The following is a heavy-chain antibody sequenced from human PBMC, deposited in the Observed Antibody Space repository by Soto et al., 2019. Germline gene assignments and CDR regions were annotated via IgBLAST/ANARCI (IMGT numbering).Heavy chain of an antibody. CDR2: ISGYNNNK. Sequence: QIQLVQSGTEVREPGASVKVSCQASGYTFTSYGIIWVRQAPGQGLELMGWISGYNNNKNYAQKYQARVTMTTDTSTRTASRELRSRRSDAPAVYYCARVGAIAPAEGDYWAREPWSPSPQ. CDR1: GYTFTSYG. CDR3: ARVGAIAPAEGDY. J-gene: IGHJ4*02. V-gene: IGHV1-18*01. D-gene: IGHD2-2*02.